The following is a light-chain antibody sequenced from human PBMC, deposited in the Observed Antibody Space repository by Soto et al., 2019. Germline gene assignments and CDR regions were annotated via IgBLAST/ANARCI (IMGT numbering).Light chain of an antibody. CDR1: RTGDSTY. J-gene: IGKJ1*01. Sequence: EIVLTRSPGTLSLSPGARATLSSTASRTGDSTYLAWYQQKPGQAPRLLIYAVSDRATGIPDRFSGSGSGTDFTLTISRLEPEDFAMYYCQRYDSLRTFGQGTKVDIK. CDR3: QRYDSLRT. V-gene: IGKV3-20*01. CDR2: AVS.